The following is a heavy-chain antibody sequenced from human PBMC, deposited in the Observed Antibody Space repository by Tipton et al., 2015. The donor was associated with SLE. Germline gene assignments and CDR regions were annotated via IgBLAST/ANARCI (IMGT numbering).Heavy chain of an antibody. J-gene: IGHJ4*02. CDR3: AGAVGTAAGLRGY. CDR2: INQSGSN. Sequence: LRLSCAASGFTFSNYAMSWVRQAPGKGLEWIGEINQSGSNNYNPSLKSRLIMSVDASKNQFSLKLSSATAADAAIYYCAGAVGTAAGLRGYWGQGTLGTVSS. D-gene: IGHD6-13*01. V-gene: IGHV4-34*08. CDR1: GFTFSNYA.